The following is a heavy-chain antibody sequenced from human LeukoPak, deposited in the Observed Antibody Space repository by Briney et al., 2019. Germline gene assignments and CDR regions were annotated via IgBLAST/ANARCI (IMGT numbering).Heavy chain of an antibody. V-gene: IGHV3-30*03. CDR2: ISYDGSNK. CDR3: ARPRPEYSSSWYGMDV. CDR1: GFTFSSYG. Sequence: GGSLRLSCAASGFTFSSYGMHWVRQAPGKGLEWVAVISYDGSNKYYADSVKGRFTISRDNSKNTLYLQMNSLRAEDTAVYYCARPRPEYSSSWYGMDVWGQGTTVTVSS. D-gene: IGHD6-13*01. J-gene: IGHJ6*02.